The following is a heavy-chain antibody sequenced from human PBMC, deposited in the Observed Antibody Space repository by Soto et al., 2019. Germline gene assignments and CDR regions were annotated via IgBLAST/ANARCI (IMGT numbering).Heavy chain of an antibody. V-gene: IGHV4-31*03. CDR2: IYYSGST. CDR3: ARDRGWGSTRYYYGMDV. J-gene: IGHJ6*02. CDR1: GGSISSGGYY. D-gene: IGHD3-16*01. Sequence: SETLSLTCTVSGGSISSGGYYWGWIRQHPGKGLEWIGYIYYSGSTYYNPSLKSRVTISVDTSKNQFSLKLSSVTAADTAVYYCARDRGWGSTRYYYGMDVWGQGTTVTVSS.